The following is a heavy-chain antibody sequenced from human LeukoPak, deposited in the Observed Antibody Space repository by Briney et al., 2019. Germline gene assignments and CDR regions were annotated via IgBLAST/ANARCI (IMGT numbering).Heavy chain of an antibody. CDR2: INAGNGNT. Sequence: GASVKVSCKASGYTFTTYAMHWVRQAPGQRLEWMGWINAGNGNTKYSQKFQGRVTITRDTSATTAYMELSSLRSEDTAVYYCARVKTQYYYDTSGYSDYWGQGTLVTVSS. CDR3: ARVKTQYYYDTSGYSDY. D-gene: IGHD3-22*01. CDR1: GYTFTTYA. V-gene: IGHV1-3*01. J-gene: IGHJ4*02.